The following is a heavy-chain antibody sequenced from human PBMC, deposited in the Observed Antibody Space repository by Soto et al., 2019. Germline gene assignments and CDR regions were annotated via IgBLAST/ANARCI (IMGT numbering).Heavy chain of an antibody. J-gene: IGHJ3*02. V-gene: IGHV4-34*02. CDR1: GGSFSGYS. CDR2: INHDEST. Sequence: QVQLQQWGAGLLKASETLSLTCAVYGGSFSGYSWSWIRQPPGKGLEWIGEINHDESTNYNPSVKSRIAISVDTSKNQFSLKLSTVTAADTAVYYCARLGPSAFDIWGQGKMVTVSS. CDR3: ARLGPSAFDI.